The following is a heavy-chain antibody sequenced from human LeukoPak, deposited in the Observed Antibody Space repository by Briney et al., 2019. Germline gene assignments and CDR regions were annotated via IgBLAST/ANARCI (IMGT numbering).Heavy chain of an antibody. CDR3: ARQLYVSGSYYAPMDV. Sequence: SETLSLTCSVSGGSISSSSYFWGWIRQPPGKGLEWIASVHYSGSTYYNPSLKSRLTISVDTSKNQFSLKVSSVTAADTAVYFCARQLYVSGSYYAPMDVWGKGTTVTISS. V-gene: IGHV4-39*01. CDR2: VHYSGST. CDR1: GGSISSSSYF. D-gene: IGHD3-10*01. J-gene: IGHJ6*03.